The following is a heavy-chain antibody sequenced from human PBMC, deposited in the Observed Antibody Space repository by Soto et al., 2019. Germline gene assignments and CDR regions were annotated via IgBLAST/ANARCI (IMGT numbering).Heavy chain of an antibody. V-gene: IGHV4-39*01. D-gene: IGHD6-19*01. Sequence: PLETLSLTCTVSGDSISSTSPYWAWIRQPPGKGLECIGSIYYSGSTYYNPSLKSRATISVDTSKNHFSLQLTSLTAADTAVYYCARQAGWLIDYWGQGALVTVSS. CDR3: ARQAGWLIDY. CDR1: GDSISSTSPY. CDR2: IYYSGST. J-gene: IGHJ4*02.